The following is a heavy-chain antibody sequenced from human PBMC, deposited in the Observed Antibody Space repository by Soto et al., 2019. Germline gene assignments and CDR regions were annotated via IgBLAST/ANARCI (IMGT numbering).Heavy chain of an antibody. V-gene: IGHV1-69*06. CDR3: ARGYCSGGSCYSDWFDP. D-gene: IGHD2-15*01. J-gene: IGHJ5*02. Sequence: QVQLVQSGAEVKKPGSSVKVSCKASGGTFSSYAISWVRQAPGQGLEWMGGIIPIFGTANYAQKFQGRVTINADKYTSTAYMELSSLRSEDTAVYYCARGYCSGGSCYSDWFDPWGQGSLVTVSS. CDR1: GGTFSSYA. CDR2: IIPIFGTA.